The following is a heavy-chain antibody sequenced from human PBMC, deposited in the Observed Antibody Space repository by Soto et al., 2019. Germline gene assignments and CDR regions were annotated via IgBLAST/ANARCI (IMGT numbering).Heavy chain of an antibody. CDR2: INAGNGNT. CDR3: ARTNGGNRTDHWFDP. D-gene: IGHD2-15*01. J-gene: IGHJ5*02. CDR1: GYTFTSYA. Sequence: ASVKVSCKASGYTFTSYAMHWVRQAPGQRLEWMGWINAGNGNTKYSQKFQGRVTITRDTSASTAYMELSSLRSEDTAVYYCARTNGGNRTDHWFDPWGQGTLVTVSS. V-gene: IGHV1-3*01.